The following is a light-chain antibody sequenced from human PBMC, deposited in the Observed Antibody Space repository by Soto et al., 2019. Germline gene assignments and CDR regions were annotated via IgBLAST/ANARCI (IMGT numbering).Light chain of an antibody. V-gene: IGKV3-20*01. J-gene: IGKJ1*01. CDR1: ETVRSTF. CDR2: GAS. CDR3: LQYDDSART. Sequence: EIVLTQSPGTLYLSPGERGTLSCRASETVRSTFLAWYQQKPGQAPRLLIYGASTRATGIPDRFSGGGSGTEFTLTISRLEPEDFAVYYCLQYDDSARTSGQGTKVAVK.